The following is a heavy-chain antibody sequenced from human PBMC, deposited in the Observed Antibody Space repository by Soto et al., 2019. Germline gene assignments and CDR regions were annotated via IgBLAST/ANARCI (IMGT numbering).Heavy chain of an antibody. J-gene: IGHJ6*02. CDR3: ARAYNWNDGGYYYYYGMDV. D-gene: IGHD1-20*01. CDR1: GGTFSSYA. Sequence: SVKVSCKASGGTFSSYAISWVRQAPGQGLEWMGGIIPIFGTANYAQKFQGRVTITADKSTSTAYVELSSLRSEDTAVYYCARAYNWNDGGYYYYYGMDVWGQGTTVPVSS. V-gene: IGHV1-69*06. CDR2: IIPIFGTA.